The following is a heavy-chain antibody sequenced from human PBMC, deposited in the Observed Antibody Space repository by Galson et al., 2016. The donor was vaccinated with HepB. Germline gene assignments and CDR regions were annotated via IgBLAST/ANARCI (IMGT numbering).Heavy chain of an antibody. CDR1: GGSISTNNHY. CDR2: IFYTGTT. V-gene: IGHV4-39*01. J-gene: IGHJ3*02. D-gene: IGHD3-10*01. CDR3: ARLFASGRKYDAFDI. Sequence: ETLSLTCTVSGGSISTNNHYWVWVRQPPGKGLEWVGTIFYTGTTYYSPSLKRRVNVSVDTSRNQFSLKLTSVTAADTAVYYCARLFASGRKYDAFDIWGQGTVVTVSS.